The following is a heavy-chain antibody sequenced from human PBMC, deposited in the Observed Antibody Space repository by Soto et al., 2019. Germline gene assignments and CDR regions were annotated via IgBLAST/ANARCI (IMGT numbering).Heavy chain of an antibody. D-gene: IGHD6-13*01. CDR2: ISANGVST. V-gene: IGHV3-23*01. J-gene: IGHJ5*01. CDR1: GFTFSSYA. CDR3: AKRDSSSYYWFDS. Sequence: GGSLRLSCAASGFTFSSYAMTWVRQAPGKGLEWVSAISANGVSTYYADSVKGRFTISRDNSKNTLYLLVNSLRAEDTAVYYCAKRDSSSYYWFDSWGQGSLVTVSS.